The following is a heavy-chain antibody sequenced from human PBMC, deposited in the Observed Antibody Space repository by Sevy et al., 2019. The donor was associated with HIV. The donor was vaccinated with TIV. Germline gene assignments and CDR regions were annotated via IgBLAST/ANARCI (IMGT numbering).Heavy chain of an antibody. Sequence: GGSLRLSCAASGLSFSGYGMHWVRQAPGKGLEWVALIWYDGTNKEYKDSVKGRYTISRDNSKNTLYLQMNSLRAEDTAVYYCARQRIAVAGMGYYFDFWGQGTLVTVSS. J-gene: IGHJ4*02. CDR2: IWYDGTNK. CDR1: GLSFSGYG. V-gene: IGHV3-33*01. CDR3: ARQRIAVAGMGYYFDF. D-gene: IGHD6-19*01.